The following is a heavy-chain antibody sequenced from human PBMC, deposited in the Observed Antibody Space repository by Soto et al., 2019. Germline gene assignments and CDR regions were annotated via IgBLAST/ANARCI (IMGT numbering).Heavy chain of an antibody. D-gene: IGHD3-3*01. V-gene: IGHV1-69*01. Sequence: QVQLVQSGAEVKKPGSSVKVSCKASGGTFSSYAISWVRQAPGQGLEWMGGIIPIFGTANYAQKFQGRVTITADESTSTAYMELSSLRSEDTAVYYCARFGYDFWSGYYIRGYYFDYWGQGTLVTVSS. J-gene: IGHJ4*02. CDR3: ARFGYDFWSGYYIRGYYFDY. CDR2: IIPIFGTA. CDR1: GGTFSSYA.